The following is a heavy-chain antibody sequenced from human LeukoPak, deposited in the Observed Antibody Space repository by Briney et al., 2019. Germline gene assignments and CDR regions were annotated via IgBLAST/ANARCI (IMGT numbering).Heavy chain of an antibody. J-gene: IGHJ6*03. D-gene: IGHD1-26*01. Sequence: GGSLRLSCAASGFTFSDYYMSWIRQAPGKGLEWVSYISSSGSTIYYADSVKGRFTISRDNAKNSLYLQMNSLRAEDTAVYYCARVPAEWELYYYYMDVWGKGTTVTVSS. V-gene: IGHV3-11*01. CDR1: GFTFSDYY. CDR3: ARVPAEWELYYYYMDV. CDR2: ISSSGSTI.